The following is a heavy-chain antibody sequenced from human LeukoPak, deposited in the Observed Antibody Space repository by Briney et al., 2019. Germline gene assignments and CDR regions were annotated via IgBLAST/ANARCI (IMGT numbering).Heavy chain of an antibody. CDR3: AREDYGDYVQWTR. CDR2: ISSSGST. V-gene: IGHV4-30-4*08. J-gene: IGHJ4*02. Sequence: PSQTLSLTCTVSGGSISGGDYYWSWIRQPPGTGLEWIGYISSSGSTYYNPSLRSRVTISVDTSKNQFSLKLRSVTAADTAVYYCAREDYGDYVQWTRWGQGTLVTVSS. D-gene: IGHD4-17*01. CDR1: GGSISGGDYY.